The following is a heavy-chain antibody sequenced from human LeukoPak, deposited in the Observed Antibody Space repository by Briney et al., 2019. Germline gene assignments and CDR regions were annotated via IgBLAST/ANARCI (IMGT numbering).Heavy chain of an antibody. Sequence: TSETLSLTCTVSGGSISSSSYYWGWIRQPPGKGLEWIGRISYSGSTYYNPSFKRRVTISVDKSKNQFSLKLSSVTAADTAVFYCARHDTAMVIDYWGQGTLVTVSS. CDR3: ARHDTAMVIDY. J-gene: IGHJ4*02. D-gene: IGHD5-18*01. CDR1: GGSISSSSYY. V-gene: IGHV4-39*01. CDR2: ISYSGST.